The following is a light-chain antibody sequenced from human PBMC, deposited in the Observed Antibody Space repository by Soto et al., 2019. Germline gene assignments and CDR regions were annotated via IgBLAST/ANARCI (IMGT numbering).Light chain of an antibody. CDR3: QHYLTWPLA. Sequence: EIVMTQSPATLSVSPGERATLSCRASQSVGSDLAWYQQKPGQAPRLVIYDIFTSATGVPTRISGSGSGTEFTLTISSLQSEDFAVSYCQHYLTWPLAFGGGTRVEI. V-gene: IGKV3D-15*01. CDR1: QSVGSD. J-gene: IGKJ4*01. CDR2: DIF.